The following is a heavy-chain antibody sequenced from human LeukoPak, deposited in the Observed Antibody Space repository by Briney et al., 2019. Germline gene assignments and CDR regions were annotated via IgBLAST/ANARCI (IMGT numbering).Heavy chain of an antibody. J-gene: IGHJ6*03. D-gene: IGHD3-10*01. CDR1: AITFSTYE. V-gene: IGHV3-48*03. CDR3: AMEYYYGSGKDYMDV. Sequence: GGSLRLSCAASAITFSTYEMNWVRQAPGKGLEWVSYITGSGDTINYADSVKGRFTISRDNAANSLYLQMNSLRAEDTAVYYCAMEYYYGSGKDYMDVRGKGTMVTVSS. CDR2: ITGSGDTI.